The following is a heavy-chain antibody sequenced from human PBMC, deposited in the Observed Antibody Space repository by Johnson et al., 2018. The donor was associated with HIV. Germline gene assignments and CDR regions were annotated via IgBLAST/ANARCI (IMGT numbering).Heavy chain of an antibody. CDR2: ISSDGSNK. CDR3: ASGDDDEF. V-gene: IGHV3-30-3*01. CDR1: GFSFSSYA. D-gene: IGHD5-12*01. Sequence: QVQLVESGGGVVQPGRSLRLSCAASGFSFSSYAMHWVRQAPGKGLEWVAVISSDGSNKYYADSVKGRFTISRDNSKNTLYLQMNSLRAEDTAVYFCASGDDDEFWGQGTMVTVSS. J-gene: IGHJ3*01.